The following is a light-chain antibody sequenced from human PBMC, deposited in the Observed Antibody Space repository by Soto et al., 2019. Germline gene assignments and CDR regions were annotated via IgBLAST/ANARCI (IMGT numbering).Light chain of an antibody. Sequence: DIQMTQSPSSLSASVGDRVTITCRASHAISNYLAWYQQKPGKLPKLLISAASSLESGVPSRFSVSGSGTDFTLTISTLQPEDVGTYYCQKYYSPPCTFSPGTKVDIK. J-gene: IGKJ3*01. CDR2: AAS. CDR3: QKYYSPPCT. CDR1: HAISNY. V-gene: IGKV1-27*01.